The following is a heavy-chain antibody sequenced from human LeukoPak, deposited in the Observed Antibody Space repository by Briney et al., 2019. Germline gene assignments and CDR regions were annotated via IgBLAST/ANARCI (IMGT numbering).Heavy chain of an antibody. J-gene: IGHJ1*01. CDR3: XXXXXXXXWSAEYFQH. CDR2: IYHSGST. V-gene: IGHV4-30-2*01. Sequence: SETLSLTCAVSGGSISSGGYSWSWIRQPPGKGLEWIGYIYHSGSTYYNPSLKSRVTISVHRSKNQFSLNLSSVTAADTAVYYXXXXXXXXXWSAEYFQHWGQGTLVTVSS. CDR1: GGSISSGGYS.